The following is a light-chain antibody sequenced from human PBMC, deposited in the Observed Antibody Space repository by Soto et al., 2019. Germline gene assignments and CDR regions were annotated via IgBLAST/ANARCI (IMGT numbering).Light chain of an antibody. Sequence: DIVMTQSPDSLAVSLGERATINCKSSQSVLYSSNNKNYLAWYQQKPGQPPKLLIYWASTRASGVPDRFSGSGSGTDFTLTISSLQAEDVAFYYCQQYYSIPLPFGHGTKVEIK. CDR1: QSVLYSSNNKNY. CDR3: QQYYSIPLP. J-gene: IGKJ1*01. CDR2: WAS. V-gene: IGKV4-1*01.